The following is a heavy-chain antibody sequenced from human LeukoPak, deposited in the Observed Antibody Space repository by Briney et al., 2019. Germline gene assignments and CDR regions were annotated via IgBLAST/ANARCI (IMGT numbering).Heavy chain of an antibody. V-gene: IGHV4-34*01. D-gene: IGHD6-19*01. CDR3: ARVYVAGGGVDY. CDR2: INHSGST. Sequence: SETLSLTCAVYGGSFSGYYWSWIRQPPEKGLEWIGEINHSGSTNYNPSLKSRVTISVDTSKDQFSLKLSSVTAADTAVYYCARVYVAGGGVDYWGQGTLVTVSS. J-gene: IGHJ4*02. CDR1: GGSFSGYY.